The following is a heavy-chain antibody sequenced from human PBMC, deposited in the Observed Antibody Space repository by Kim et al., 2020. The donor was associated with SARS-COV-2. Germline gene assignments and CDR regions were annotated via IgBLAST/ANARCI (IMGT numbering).Heavy chain of an antibody. D-gene: IGHD4-17*01. J-gene: IGHJ3*02. Sequence: GGSLRLSCAASGFTFSSYWMSWVRQAPGKGLEWVANIKQDGSEKYYVDSVKGRFTISRDNAKNSLYLQMNSLRAEDTAVYYCASTRGATVVRDAFDIWGQGTMVTVSS. CDR1: GFTFSSYW. CDR3: ASTRGATVVRDAFDI. V-gene: IGHV3-7*01. CDR2: IKQDGSEK.